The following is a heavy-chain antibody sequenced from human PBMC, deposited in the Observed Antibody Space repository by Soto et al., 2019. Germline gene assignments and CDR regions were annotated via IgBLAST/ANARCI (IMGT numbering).Heavy chain of an antibody. Sequence: PGGSLRLSCAASGFTFSSYAMSWVRQAPGKGLEWVSAISGSGGSTYYADSAKGRFTISRDNSKNTLYLQMNSLRAEDTAVYYCAISIWGQRPSRYYFVYWGQGTLVTVSS. CDR1: GFTFSSYA. V-gene: IGHV3-23*01. CDR2: ISGSGGST. D-gene: IGHD3-16*01. J-gene: IGHJ4*02. CDR3: AISIWGQRPSRYYFVY.